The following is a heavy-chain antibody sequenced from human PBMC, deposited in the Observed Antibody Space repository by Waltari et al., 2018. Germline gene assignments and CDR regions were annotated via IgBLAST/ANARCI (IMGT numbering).Heavy chain of an antibody. CDR2: IIPIFGTA. Sequence: QVQLVQSGAEVKKPGSSVKVSCKASGGTFSSYAISWVRPAPGQGLEWMGGIIPIFGTAHYAQKCQGRATIPTDESPSTAYMERRSLISEDTAVYYFAGGGVGQQLVAWGQGTLVAVSS. CDR3: AGGGVGQQLVA. D-gene: IGHD6-13*01. V-gene: IGHV1-69*05. CDR1: GGTFSSYA. J-gene: IGHJ5*02.